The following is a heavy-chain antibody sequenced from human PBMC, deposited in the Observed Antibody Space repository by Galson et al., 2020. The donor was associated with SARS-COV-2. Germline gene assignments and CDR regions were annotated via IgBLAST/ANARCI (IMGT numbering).Heavy chain of an antibody. V-gene: IGHV4-34*01. J-gene: IGHJ6*03. Sequence: SETLSLTCAVYGGSFSAYSWTWIRQPPGGGLEWIGEINIGGNTNYSPSLRSRVTVSLDRSKNQFSLNLRSVTAADTALYYCARGHRGVVPSPVLGLGPYFSYYYMDVWDKGTTVTVS. D-gene: IGHD3-10*01. CDR1: GGSFSAYS. CDR2: INIGGNT. CDR3: ARGHRGVVPSPVLGLGPYFSYYYMDV.